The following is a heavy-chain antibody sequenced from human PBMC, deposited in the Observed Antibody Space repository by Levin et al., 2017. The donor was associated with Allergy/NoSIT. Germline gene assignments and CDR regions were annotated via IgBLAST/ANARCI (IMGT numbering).Heavy chain of an antibody. CDR2: IYYSGST. V-gene: IGHV4-59*08. CDR1: GGSISSYY. CDR3: ARLSMLDCSGGSCFRRAFDI. J-gene: IGHJ3*02. D-gene: IGHD2-15*01. Sequence: PSETLSLTCTVSGGSISSYYWSWIRQPPGKGLEWIGYIYYSGSTNYNPSLKSRVTISVDTSKNQFSLKLSSVTAADTAVYYCARLSMLDCSGGSCFRRAFDIWGQGTMVTVSS.